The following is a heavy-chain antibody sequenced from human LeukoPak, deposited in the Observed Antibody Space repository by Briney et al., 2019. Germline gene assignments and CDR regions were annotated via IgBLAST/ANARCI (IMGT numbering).Heavy chain of an antibody. V-gene: IGHV1-69*05. CDR1: GGTFNSYA. J-gene: IGHJ6*03. Sequence: SVKVSCKASGGTFNSYAISWVRQAPGQGLEGMGGIMPLFGTANYAQEFQGGVTFTTDESASTAYMEVSSLRSEDTAVYYCASGSLGDGYGVGDYYQYMDVWGKGTTVTVSS. D-gene: IGHD5-24*01. CDR2: IMPLFGTA. CDR3: ASGSLGDGYGVGDYYQYMDV.